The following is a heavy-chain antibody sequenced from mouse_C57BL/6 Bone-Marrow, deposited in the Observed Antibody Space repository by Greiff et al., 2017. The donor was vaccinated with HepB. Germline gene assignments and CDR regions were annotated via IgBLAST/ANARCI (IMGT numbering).Heavy chain of an antibody. CDR1: GFSLTSYG. V-gene: IGHV2-2*01. CDR3: ARYSNYDWYFDV. Sequence: VHLVESGPGLVQPSQSLSITCTVSGFSLTSYGVHWVRQSPGKGLEWLGVIWSGGSTDYNAAFISRLSISKDNSKSQVFFKMNSLQADDTAIYYCARYSNYDWYFDVWGTGTTVTVSS. J-gene: IGHJ1*03. CDR2: IWSGGST. D-gene: IGHD2-5*01.